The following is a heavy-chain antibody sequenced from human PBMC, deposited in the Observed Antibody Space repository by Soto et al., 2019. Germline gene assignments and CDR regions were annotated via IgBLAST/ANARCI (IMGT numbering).Heavy chain of an antibody. D-gene: IGHD2-2*01. CDR2: ISSGSYNI. V-gene: IGHV3-48*02. Sequence: VQLVESGGGVVQPGRSLRLSCAASGFTFSSYSMNWVRQAPGKGQEWVSYISSGSYNIYYADSVKGRFTISRDNAKDSLYLQMSSLRDDDTAVYYCARGPSAAAPLSDWYFDLWGRGTLVTVSS. J-gene: IGHJ2*01. CDR1: GFTFSSYS. CDR3: ARGPSAAAPLSDWYFDL.